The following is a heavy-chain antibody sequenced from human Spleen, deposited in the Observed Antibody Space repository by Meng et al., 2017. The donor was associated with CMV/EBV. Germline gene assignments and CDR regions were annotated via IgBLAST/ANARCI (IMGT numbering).Heavy chain of an antibody. CDR1: GGTFSSYA. Sequence: ASVKVSCKASGGTFSSYAISWVRQAPGQGLEWMGWINPNSGGTNYAQKFQGRVTMTRDTSISTAYMELTMLKSDDTAVYYCARDPGSSWYSDAFDIWGQGTMVTVSS. D-gene: IGHD6-13*01. CDR2: INPNSGGT. V-gene: IGHV1-2*02. CDR3: ARDPGSSWYSDAFDI. J-gene: IGHJ3*02.